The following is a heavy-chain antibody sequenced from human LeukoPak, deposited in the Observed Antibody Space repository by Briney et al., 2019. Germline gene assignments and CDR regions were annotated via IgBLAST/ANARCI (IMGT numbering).Heavy chain of an antibody. CDR3: ARRTVARYYYFDS. D-gene: IGHD4-17*01. CDR2: ISDSGDST. CDR1: GFTFSNYA. V-gene: IGHV3-23*01. J-gene: IGHJ4*02. Sequence: PGGSLRLSCAASGFTFSNYAVSWVRQAPGQGLECVSTISDSGDSTYYADSVKGRFTISRDNSKNTLNLQMNSLRAEDTAVYYCARRTVARYYYFDSWGQGTLVTVSS.